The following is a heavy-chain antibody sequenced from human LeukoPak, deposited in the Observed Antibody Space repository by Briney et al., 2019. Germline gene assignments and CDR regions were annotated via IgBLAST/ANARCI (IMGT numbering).Heavy chain of an antibody. CDR2: MNPNSGNT. CDR1: GYTFTGYD. V-gene: IGHV1-8*01. CDR3: ASGRQQLEHVFYYYYYMDV. Sequence: ASVKVSCKASGYTFTGYDINWVRQATGQGLEWMGWMNPNSGNTGYAQKFQGRVTMTRNTSISTAYMELSSLRSEDTAVYYCASGRQQLEHVFYYYYYMDVWGKGTTVTVSS. J-gene: IGHJ6*03. D-gene: IGHD6-13*01.